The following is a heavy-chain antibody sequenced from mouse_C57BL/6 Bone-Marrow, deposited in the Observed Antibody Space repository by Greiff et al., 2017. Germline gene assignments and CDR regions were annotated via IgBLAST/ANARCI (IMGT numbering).Heavy chain of an antibody. CDR3: AISNWAFDY. CDR1: GFNIKDYY. D-gene: IGHD4-1*01. CDR2: IDPEDGET. V-gene: IGHV14-2*01. J-gene: IGHJ2*01. Sequence: EVQVVESGAELVKPGASVKLSCTASGFNIKDYYMHWVKPRTEQGLEWIGRIDPEDGETKYAPKFQGKATIPADTSSNTAYLQLSSLTSEDTAVYYCAISNWAFDYWGQGTTLTVSS.